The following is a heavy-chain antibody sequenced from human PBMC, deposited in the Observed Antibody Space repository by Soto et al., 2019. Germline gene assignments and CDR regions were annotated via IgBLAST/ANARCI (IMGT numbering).Heavy chain of an antibody. CDR2: AHSGGRS. Sequence: SDTLSLTCSFSGDSVNSENYYCTSSRQSPGKGLEWIGYAHSGGRSDYNPSLKSRVTISLNTPVNQFSLQLTSVTAADTAVYYCGREIRGYSRALDYWGQGTLVTVSS. CDR3: GREIRGYSRALDY. CDR1: GDSVNSENYY. D-gene: IGHD5-18*01. V-gene: IGHV4-61*01. J-gene: IGHJ4*02.